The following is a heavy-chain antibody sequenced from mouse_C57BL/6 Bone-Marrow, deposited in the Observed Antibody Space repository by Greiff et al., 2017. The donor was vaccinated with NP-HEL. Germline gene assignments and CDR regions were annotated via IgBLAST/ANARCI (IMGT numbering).Heavy chain of an antibody. J-gene: IGHJ1*03. CDR1: GFSLTSYA. CDR3: ARNPIYGGYWYFDV. Sequence: VKLVESGPGLVAPSQSLSITCTVSGFSLTSYAISWVRQPPGKGLEWLGVIWTGGGTNYNSALKSRLSISKDNSKSQVFLKMNSLQTDDTARYYCARNPIYGGYWYFDVWGTGTTVTVSS. D-gene: IGHD1-1*02. CDR2: IWTGGGT. V-gene: IGHV2-9-1*01.